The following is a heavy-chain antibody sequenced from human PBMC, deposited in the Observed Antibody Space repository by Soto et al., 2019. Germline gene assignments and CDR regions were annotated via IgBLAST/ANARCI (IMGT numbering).Heavy chain of an antibody. CDR1: GGSISSYY. J-gene: IGHJ2*01. CDR3: ARRVDGDYLNWYFDL. V-gene: IGHV4-59*08. CDR2: IYYSGST. D-gene: IGHD4-17*01. Sequence: SETLSLTCTVSGGSISSYYWSWIRQPPGKGLEWIGYIYYSGSTNYNPSLKSRVTISVDTSKNQFSLKLSSVTAADTAVYYCARRVDGDYLNWYFDLWGRGTLVTVSS.